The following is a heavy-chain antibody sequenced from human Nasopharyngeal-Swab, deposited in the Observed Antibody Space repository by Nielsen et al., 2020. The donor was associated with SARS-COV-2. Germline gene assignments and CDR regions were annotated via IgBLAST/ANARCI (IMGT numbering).Heavy chain of an antibody. V-gene: IGHV3-33*01. D-gene: IGHD3-10*01. CDR1: GFTFSSYG. CDR2: IWYDGSNK. J-gene: IGHJ6*03. Sequence: GESLKISCAASGFTFSSYGMHWVRQAPGKGLEWVAVIWYDGSNKYYADSVKGRFTISRDNSKNTLYLQMNSLRAEDTAVYYCARDGSGSYYWYYYMDVWGKRTTVTVSS. CDR3: ARDGSGSYYWYYYMDV.